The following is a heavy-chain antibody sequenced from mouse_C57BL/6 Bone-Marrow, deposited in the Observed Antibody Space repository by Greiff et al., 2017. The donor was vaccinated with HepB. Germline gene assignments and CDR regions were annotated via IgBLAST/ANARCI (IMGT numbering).Heavy chain of an antibody. CDR2: INPNNGGT. Sequence: EVQLQQSGPELVKPGASVKISCKASGYTFTDYYMNWVKQSHGKSLEWIGDINPNNGGTSYNQKFKGKATLTVDKSSSTAYMELRSLTSEDSAVYYCARRGITTVVATEAMDYWGQGTSVTVSS. V-gene: IGHV1-26*01. CDR3: ARRGITTVVATEAMDY. CDR1: GYTFTDYY. J-gene: IGHJ4*01. D-gene: IGHD1-1*01.